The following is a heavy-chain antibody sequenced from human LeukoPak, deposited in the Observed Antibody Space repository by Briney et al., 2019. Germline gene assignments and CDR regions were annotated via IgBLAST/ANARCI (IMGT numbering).Heavy chain of an antibody. D-gene: IGHD2-2*01. J-gene: IGHJ4*02. Sequence: PGGSLRLSCAASGFTFSSSGMHWVRQAPGKGLEWVAVIYYDASNKLYADSVKGRFTISRDNSKNMLYLQMNSLRVDDTAVYYCARDRSRYVDYWGQGTLVTVSS. CDR3: ARDRSRYVDY. V-gene: IGHV3-33*01. CDR1: GFTFSSSG. CDR2: IYYDASNK.